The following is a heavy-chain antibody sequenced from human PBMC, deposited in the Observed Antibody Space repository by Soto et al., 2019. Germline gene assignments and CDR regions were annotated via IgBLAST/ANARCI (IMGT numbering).Heavy chain of an antibody. Sequence: ASVKVSCKASGGTFSSYAISWVRQAPGQGLEWMGWISAYNGNTNYAQKLQGRVTMTTDTSTSTAYMELRSLRSDDTAVYYCARGELVRYYYYGMDVWGQGTTVTVSS. CDR1: GGTFSSYA. D-gene: IGHD6-6*01. V-gene: IGHV1-18*01. CDR2: ISAYNGNT. CDR3: ARGELVRYYYYGMDV. J-gene: IGHJ6*02.